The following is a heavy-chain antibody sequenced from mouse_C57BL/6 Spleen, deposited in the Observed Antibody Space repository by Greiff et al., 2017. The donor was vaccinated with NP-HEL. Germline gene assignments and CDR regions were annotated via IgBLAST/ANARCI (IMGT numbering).Heavy chain of an antibody. CDR1: GYTFTSYW. V-gene: IGHV1-69*01. Sequence: VQLQQPGAELVMPGASVKLSCKASGYTFTSYWMHWVKQRPGQGLEWIGEIDPSDSYTNYNQKFKGKSTLTVDKSSSTAYMQLSSLTSEDSAVYYCARVVYYGSSYYWYFDVWGTGTTVTVSS. CDR3: ARVVYYGSSYYWYFDV. CDR2: IDPSDSYT. J-gene: IGHJ1*03. D-gene: IGHD1-1*01.